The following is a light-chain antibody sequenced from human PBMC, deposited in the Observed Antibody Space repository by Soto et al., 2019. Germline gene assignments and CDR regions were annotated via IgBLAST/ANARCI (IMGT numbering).Light chain of an antibody. CDR3: EQYGTTPLT. Sequence: EIVLTQSPGTLSLSPGERATLSCRASQSVANNYLAWYQQKPGQAPRFLIYDASSRATGIPDRFSGSGSGTDFTLTISRLKPEDFALYYCEQYGTTPLTFGGGTKVEIK. V-gene: IGKV3-20*01. J-gene: IGKJ4*01. CDR2: DAS. CDR1: QSVANNY.